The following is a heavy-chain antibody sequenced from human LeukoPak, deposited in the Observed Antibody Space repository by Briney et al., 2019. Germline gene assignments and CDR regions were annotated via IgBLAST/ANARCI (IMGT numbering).Heavy chain of an antibody. CDR2: ITNSGGST. CDR1: GFTFSSYA. Sequence: QPGGSVRLSCAASGFTFSSYAMAWVRQAPVKGLEYVSIITNSGGSTYYADSVKGRFTISRDNSKNTLYLQMNSLRADDTAVYYCALNWNLDCWGQGTLVTVSS. D-gene: IGHD1-1*01. V-gene: IGHV3-23*01. CDR3: ALNWNLDC. J-gene: IGHJ4*02.